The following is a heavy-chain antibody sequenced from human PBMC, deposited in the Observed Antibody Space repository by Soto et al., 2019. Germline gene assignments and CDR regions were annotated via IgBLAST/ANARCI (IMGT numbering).Heavy chain of an antibody. D-gene: IGHD2-21*02. CDR3: ARGGPIAVVTASFDY. CDR1: GYTFNTYY. J-gene: IGHJ4*02. Sequence: QVQLVQSGAEVKKPGASVKVSCKPSGYTFNTYYLHWVRQAPGQALEWMGVIHPSGGGTTYAQKFLGRVTVTRETSTTTVFMELSSLRSDDTAVYYCARGGPIAVVTASFDYWGQGTLVTVSS. V-gene: IGHV1-46*02. CDR2: IHPSGGGT.